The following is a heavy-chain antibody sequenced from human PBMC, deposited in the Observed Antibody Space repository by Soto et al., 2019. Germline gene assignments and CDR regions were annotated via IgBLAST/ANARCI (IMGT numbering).Heavy chain of an antibody. V-gene: IGHV3-30*18. J-gene: IGHJ6*03. CDR1: GFTFSSYG. Sequence: GGSLRLSCAASGFTFSSYGMHWVRQAPGKGLEWVAVISYDGSNKYYADSVKGRFTISRDNSKNTLYLQMNSLRAEDTAVYYCAKDGYSGYDSDYYYYYMDVWGKGTTVTVSS. D-gene: IGHD5-12*01. CDR3: AKDGYSGYDSDYYYYYMDV. CDR2: ISYDGSNK.